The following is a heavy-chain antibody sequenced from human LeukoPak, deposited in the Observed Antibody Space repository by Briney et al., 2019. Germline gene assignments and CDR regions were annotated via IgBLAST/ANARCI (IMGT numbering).Heavy chain of an antibody. Sequence: EASVKVSCKASGYTFTSYAMHWVRQAPGQRLEWMGWINAGNGNTKYSQKFQGRVTITRDTSASTAYMELSSLRSEDTAVYYCARDLCSGGSCYWDYYYGMDVWGQGTTVTVSS. CDR2: INAGNGNT. D-gene: IGHD2-15*01. J-gene: IGHJ6*02. CDR1: GYTFTSYA. V-gene: IGHV1-3*01. CDR3: ARDLCSGGSCYWDYYYGMDV.